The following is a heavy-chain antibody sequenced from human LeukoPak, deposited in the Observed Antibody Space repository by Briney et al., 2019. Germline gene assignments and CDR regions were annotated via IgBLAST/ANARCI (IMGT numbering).Heavy chain of an antibody. CDR1: GFTSSSYA. V-gene: IGHV3-23*01. CDR2: ISGSGGST. Sequence: GGSLRLSCAASGFTSSSYAMSWVRQAPGKGLEWVSAISGSGGSTYYADSVKGLFTISRDNSINTLYLQMSSLSAEDAALYYWAKSGGLSGSGRLGMDVWGQGTTVTVSS. D-gene: IGHD3-10*01. CDR3: AKSGGLSGSGRLGMDV. J-gene: IGHJ6*02.